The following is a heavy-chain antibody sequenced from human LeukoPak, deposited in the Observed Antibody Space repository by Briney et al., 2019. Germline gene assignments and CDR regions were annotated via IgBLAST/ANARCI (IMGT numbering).Heavy chain of an antibody. J-gene: IGHJ5*02. CDR2: IYYSGST. V-gene: IGHV4-59*01. CDR1: GGSISSYY. Sequence: SETLSFTCTVSGGSISSYYWSWIRQPPGKGLEWIGYIYYSGSTNYNPSLKSRVTISVDTSNNQFSLKLSSVTAADTAVYYCARDDSRNWFDPWGQGTLVTVSS. D-gene: IGHD2-15*01. CDR3: ARDDSRNWFDP.